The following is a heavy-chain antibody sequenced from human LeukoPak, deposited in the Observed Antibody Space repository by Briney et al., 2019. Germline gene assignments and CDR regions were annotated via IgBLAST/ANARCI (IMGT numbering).Heavy chain of an antibody. CDR3: ARAPEYSSSSFDY. CDR2: INPSGGST. J-gene: IGHJ4*02. D-gene: IGHD6-6*01. CDR1: GYTFTSYY. Sequence: GASVKVSCKASGYTFTSYYMHWVRQAPGQGLELIEIINPSGGSTSYEQKFQGRVTMTRDTSTSTVYMELSSLRSEVTAVYYCARAPEYSSSSFDYWGQGTLVTVSS. V-gene: IGHV1-46*01.